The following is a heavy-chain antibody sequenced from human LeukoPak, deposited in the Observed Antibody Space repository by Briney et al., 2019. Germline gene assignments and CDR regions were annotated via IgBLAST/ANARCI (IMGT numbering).Heavy chain of an antibody. Sequence: GGSLRLSCAASGFTFSSYEMNWVCQAPGKGLEWVSYISSSGTTIYYADSVKGRFTISRDNAKNSLYLQMNSLRAEDTAVYYCARRYCSSTSCLIDYWGQGTLVTVSS. V-gene: IGHV3-48*03. CDR1: GFTFSSYE. D-gene: IGHD2-2*01. J-gene: IGHJ4*02. CDR3: ARRYCSSTSCLIDY. CDR2: ISSSGTTI.